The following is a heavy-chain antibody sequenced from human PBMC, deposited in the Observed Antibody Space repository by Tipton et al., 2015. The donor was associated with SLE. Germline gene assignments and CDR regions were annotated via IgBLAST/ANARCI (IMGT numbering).Heavy chain of an antibody. J-gene: IGHJ3*02. CDR3: AKDIYGSGPRNAFDI. CDR2: VSWNNDSI. V-gene: IGHV3-9*01. D-gene: IGHD3-10*01. CDR1: GFFFDDYT. Sequence: SLRLPCAASGFFFDDYTMHWVRQAPGKGLEWVSGVSWNNDSIGYADSVKGRFTISRDNAKNSLYLQMNSLRPEDTAMYYCAKDIYGSGPRNAFDIWGQGTMVTVSS.